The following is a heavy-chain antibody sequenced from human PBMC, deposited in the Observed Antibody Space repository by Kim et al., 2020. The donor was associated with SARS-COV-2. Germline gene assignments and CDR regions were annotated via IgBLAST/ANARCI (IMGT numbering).Heavy chain of an antibody. J-gene: IGHJ3*02. CDR1: GYTFTSYY. CDR3: ARVFAEQWLEGAFDI. D-gene: IGHD6-19*01. V-gene: IGHV1-46*01. CDR2: INPSGGST. Sequence: ASVKVSCKASGYTFTSYYMHWVRQAPGQGLEWMGIINPSGGSTSYAQKFQGRVTMTRDTSTSTVYMELSSLRSEDTAVYYCARVFAEQWLEGAFDIWGQGTMVTVSS.